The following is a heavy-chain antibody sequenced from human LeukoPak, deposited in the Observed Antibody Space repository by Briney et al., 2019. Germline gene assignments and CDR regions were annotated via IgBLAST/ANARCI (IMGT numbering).Heavy chain of an antibody. CDR2: FDPEDGET. Sequence: ASVKVSCKVSGHTLTELSMHWVRQAPGKGLEWMGSFDPEDGETVYAQNFQGRVTLTEETSIDTAYMELYILRSEDTAVYYCATPGPAPINNWFETWGQGTLVTVSS. V-gene: IGHV1-24*01. CDR3: ATPGPAPINNWFET. CDR1: GHTLTELS. J-gene: IGHJ5*02. D-gene: IGHD2-2*01.